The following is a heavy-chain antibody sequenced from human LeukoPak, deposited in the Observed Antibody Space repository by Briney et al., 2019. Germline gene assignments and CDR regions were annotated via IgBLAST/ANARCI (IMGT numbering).Heavy chain of an antibody. CDR3: ARHNRAAAGLYYFDY. CDR1: GYSISSGYY. V-gene: IGHV4-38-2*01. J-gene: IGHJ4*02. Sequence: SETLSLTCAVSGYSISSGYYWGWIGQPPGQGLEWIGSIYHSGSTYYNPSLKSRVTISVDTSKNQFSLKLSSVTAADTAGYYCARHNRAAAGLYYFDYWGQRTLVTVSS. CDR2: IYHSGST. D-gene: IGHD6-13*01.